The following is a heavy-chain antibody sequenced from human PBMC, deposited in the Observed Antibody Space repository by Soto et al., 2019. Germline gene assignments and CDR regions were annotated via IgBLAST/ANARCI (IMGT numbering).Heavy chain of an antibody. V-gene: IGHV1-69*12. CDR3: ATGDRSGYYSGFDY. CDR2: IIPVYETP. J-gene: IGHJ4*02. CDR1: GGTFSTYA. D-gene: IGHD3-22*01. Sequence: QVQLVQSGAEVKKPGSSVKVSCKASGGTFSTYAISWVRQAPGQGLEWIGGIIPVYETPNYAQKFQGRVTITADESTTTAYMEVRSLKYEDTAVYYCATGDRSGYYSGFDYWGQGTLVTVSS.